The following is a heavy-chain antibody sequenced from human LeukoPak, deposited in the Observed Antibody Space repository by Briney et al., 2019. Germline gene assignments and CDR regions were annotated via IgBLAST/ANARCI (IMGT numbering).Heavy chain of an antibody. CDR1: GGSISIYS. D-gene: IGHD4-17*01. CDR3: ARGDDYGDYPDYYYYMDV. CDR2: IFASGST. Sequence: SVTLSLTCTVSGGSISIYSWSWIRQPAGKGLEWIGRIFASGSTKYNPSLKSRVTMSVDTSKNQFSLKLSSVTAADTAVYYCARGDDYGDYPDYYYYMDVWGKGTTVTVSS. V-gene: IGHV4-4*07. J-gene: IGHJ6*03.